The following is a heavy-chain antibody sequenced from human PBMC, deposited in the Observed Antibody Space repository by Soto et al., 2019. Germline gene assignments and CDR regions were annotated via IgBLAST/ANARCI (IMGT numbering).Heavy chain of an antibody. CDR1: GFSLTTSGVG. J-gene: IGHJ4*02. D-gene: IGHD3-3*01. V-gene: IGHV2-5*02. CDR3: AHRVLRTVFGLVTTTAIYFDF. Sequence: QITLNESGPTQVKPRQTLTLTCTFSGFSLTTSGVGVGWIRQSPGKAPEWLALIYWDDDKRYSPSLKSRLNITKDTTQNQVVLTMADLDPADTATYYCAHRVLRTVFGLVTTTAIYFDFWGQGTPVAVSS. CDR2: IYWDDDK.